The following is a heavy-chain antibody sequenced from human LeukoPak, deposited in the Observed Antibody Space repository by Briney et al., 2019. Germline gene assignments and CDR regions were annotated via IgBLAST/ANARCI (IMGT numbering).Heavy chain of an antibody. Sequence: ASVKVSCKASGYTFTGYYMHWVRQAPGQGLEWMGWISPNSGGTNYAQKFQGRVTMTRDTSISTAYMELSRLRSDDTAAYYCARDPPALIAAAGTGGDYWGQGTLVTVSS. CDR3: ARDPPALIAAAGTGGDY. CDR1: GYTFTGYY. D-gene: IGHD6-13*01. V-gene: IGHV1-2*02. J-gene: IGHJ4*02. CDR2: ISPNSGGT.